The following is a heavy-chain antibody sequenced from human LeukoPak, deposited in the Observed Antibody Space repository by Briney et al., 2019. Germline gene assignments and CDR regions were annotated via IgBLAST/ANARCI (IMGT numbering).Heavy chain of an antibody. CDR1: GGSISSYY. J-gene: IGHJ5*02. D-gene: IGHD3-3*01. CDR2: IYYSGST. CDR3: ARENRSLEWLDPEFDP. Sequence: SETLSLTCTVSGGSISSYYWSWIRQPPGKGLEWIGYIYYSGSTNYNPSLKSRVTISVDTSKNQFSLKLSSVTAADTAVYYCARENRSLEWLDPEFDPWGQGTLVTVSS. V-gene: IGHV4-59*01.